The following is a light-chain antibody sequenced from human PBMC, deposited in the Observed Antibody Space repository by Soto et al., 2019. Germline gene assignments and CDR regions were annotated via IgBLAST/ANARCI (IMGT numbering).Light chain of an antibody. CDR3: QQSYSTQIT. Sequence: DIQMTQSPSSLSASVGDRVTITCRASQSISSYLNWYQQKPGKAPKLLIYAASSLQSWVPSRFSGSGSGTDFTLTISSLQPEDFATYYCQQSYSTQITFGPGTKVDIK. CDR2: AAS. V-gene: IGKV1-39*01. CDR1: QSISSY. J-gene: IGKJ3*01.